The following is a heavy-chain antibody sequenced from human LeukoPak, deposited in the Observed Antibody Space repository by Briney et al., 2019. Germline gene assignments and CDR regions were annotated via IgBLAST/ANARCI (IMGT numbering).Heavy chain of an antibody. J-gene: IGHJ6*03. CDR2: ISGTDGST. V-gene: IGHV3-23*01. D-gene: IGHD3-16*01. Sequence: GGSLRLSCAASGFTFYSYAMNWVRQAPGKGLEWVSTISGTDGSTYYADSVKGRFTISRDNSKNTLYLQMNSLRAEDTAVYYCAKYSAPDYDYVWGSYYDYYYYMDVWGKGTTVTISS. CDR3: AKYSAPDYDYVWGSYYDYYYYMDV. CDR1: GFTFYSYA.